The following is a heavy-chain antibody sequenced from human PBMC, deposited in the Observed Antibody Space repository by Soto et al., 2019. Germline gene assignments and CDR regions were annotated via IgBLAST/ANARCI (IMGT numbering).Heavy chain of an antibody. CDR1: GYTFTIYW. Sequence: GESLKISCQVSGYTFTIYWIGWVRQMPGKGLEWMGIIYPSDSDTRYSPSFQGQVTISADQSINTAYLQWDSLKASDTAIYYCSRPANTVADHFDLWGQGTPVTVSS. CDR3: SRPANTVADHFDL. J-gene: IGHJ4*02. D-gene: IGHD4-17*01. CDR2: IYPSDSDT. V-gene: IGHV5-51*01.